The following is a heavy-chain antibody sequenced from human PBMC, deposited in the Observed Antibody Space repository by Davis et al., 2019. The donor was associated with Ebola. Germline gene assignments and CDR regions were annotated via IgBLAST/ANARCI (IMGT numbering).Heavy chain of an antibody. Sequence: MPSETLSLTCTVSSYSISSGYYCGWIRQPPGKGLEWIGNIHHSGSTYYNPSLKSRVTISVDTSKNQFSLKLSSVTAADTAVYYCTSGWGMNIIHYWGQGTLVTVSS. CDR2: IHHSGST. J-gene: IGHJ4*02. D-gene: IGHD3-16*01. CDR1: SYSISSGYY. CDR3: TSGWGMNIIHY. V-gene: IGHV4-38-2*02.